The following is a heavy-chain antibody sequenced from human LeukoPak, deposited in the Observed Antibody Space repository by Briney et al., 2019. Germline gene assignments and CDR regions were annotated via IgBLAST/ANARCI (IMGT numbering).Heavy chain of an antibody. D-gene: IGHD6-19*01. CDR2: IYTSGST. CDR3: ARETISVAGTLGSLY. J-gene: IGHJ4*02. V-gene: IGHV4-61*02. Sequence: PSETLSLTCTVSGGSISSGSYYWSWIRQPAGKGLEWIGRIYTSGSTNYNPSLKSRVTISVDTAKNQLSLKLSSVTAADTAVYYCARETISVAGTLGSLYWGQGTLVTVSS. CDR1: GGSISSGSYY.